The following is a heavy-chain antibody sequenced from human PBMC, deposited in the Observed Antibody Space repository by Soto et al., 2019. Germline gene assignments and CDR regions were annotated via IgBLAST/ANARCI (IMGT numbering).Heavy chain of an antibody. CDR2: ISPYSGKT. CDR1: GYTFTNND. D-gene: IGHD3-22*01. V-gene: IGHV1-18*01. J-gene: IGHJ4*02. CDR3: AREGLLLLPDY. Sequence: QIQLVQSGPEVRKPGASAKVSCKTSGYTFTNNDVCWVRQTPGQGLEWMGWISPYSGKTNFARKFQGRVTMTTDTSTSTVYMELGSLTSADTAVYYCAREGLLLLPDYWGQGTLVTVSS.